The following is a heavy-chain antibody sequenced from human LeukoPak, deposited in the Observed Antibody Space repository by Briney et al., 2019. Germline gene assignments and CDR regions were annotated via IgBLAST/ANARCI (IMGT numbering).Heavy chain of an antibody. Sequence: SSETLSLTCTVSGDSIRSFYWSWIRQPPGKGLQWIGYIYYSGITNYNPSLKSRATISLDTSKNQISLKLSSVTTADTAVYYCARNYYGSGSYYRTGFDPWGQGTLVTVSS. CDR2: IYYSGIT. J-gene: IGHJ5*02. CDR3: ARNYYGSGSYYRTGFDP. D-gene: IGHD3-10*01. CDR1: GDSIRSFY. V-gene: IGHV4-59*01.